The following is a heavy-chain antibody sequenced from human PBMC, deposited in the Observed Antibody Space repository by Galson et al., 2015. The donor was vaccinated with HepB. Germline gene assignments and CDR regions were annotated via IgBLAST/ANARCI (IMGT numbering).Heavy chain of an antibody. D-gene: IGHD2/OR15-2a*01. V-gene: IGHV1-3*01. CDR2: INAGNGNT. CDR3: AREGNISGDY. Sequence: QSGAEVKKPGESLKISCKASGYTFTSYAMHWVRQAPGQRLEWMGWINAGNGNTKYSQKFQGRVTITRDTSASTAYMELSSLRSEDTAVYYCAREGNISGDYWGQGTLVTVSS. J-gene: IGHJ4*02. CDR1: GYTFTSYA.